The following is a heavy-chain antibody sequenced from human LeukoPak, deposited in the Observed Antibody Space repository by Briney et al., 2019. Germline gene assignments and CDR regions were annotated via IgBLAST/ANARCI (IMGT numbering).Heavy chain of an antibody. CDR1: GYTFADYF. CDR3: VRDLTSTSNWEFDY. V-gene: IGHV1-2*04. Sequence: GASVKVSCKASGYTFADYFIHWVRQAPGQGLEWMGRINPNTGGAEYAPKLQGWVTMTRDTSISTAYVEVSRLISDDTAVYYCVRDLTSTSNWEFDYWGQGTLVIVSS. D-gene: IGHD1-26*01. CDR2: INPNTGGA. J-gene: IGHJ4*02.